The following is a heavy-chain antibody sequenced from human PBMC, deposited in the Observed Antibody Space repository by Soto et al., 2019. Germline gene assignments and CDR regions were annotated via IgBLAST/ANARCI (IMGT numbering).Heavy chain of an antibody. CDR2: ISGYNGNT. V-gene: IGHV1-18*01. CDR1: GYIFTSYG. Sequence: QVQLVQSGAEVKKPGASVKVSCETSGYIFTSYGLNWVRQAPGQGLEWMGWISGYNGNTNYAQTFQDRVTMTIDTYRSTVYMELRRLTSDDTAVYYCARVWAQLPVPIVYWGQGTLVSVSS. D-gene: IGHD1-26*01. CDR3: ARVWAQLPVPIVY. J-gene: IGHJ4*02.